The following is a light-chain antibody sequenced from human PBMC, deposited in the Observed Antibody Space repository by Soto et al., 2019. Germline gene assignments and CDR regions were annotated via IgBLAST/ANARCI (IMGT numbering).Light chain of an antibody. CDR2: KAS. J-gene: IGKJ1*01. V-gene: IGKV1-5*03. Sequence: DIQMTQSPSTLSASVGDRVTITCRASQSISSWLAWYQQKPGKAPNLLIYKASSLESGVPSRFSGSGSGTEFTLLISSLQPDDFATYYCQQYNSYPGTFGQGTKVEIK. CDR1: QSISSW. CDR3: QQYNSYPGT.